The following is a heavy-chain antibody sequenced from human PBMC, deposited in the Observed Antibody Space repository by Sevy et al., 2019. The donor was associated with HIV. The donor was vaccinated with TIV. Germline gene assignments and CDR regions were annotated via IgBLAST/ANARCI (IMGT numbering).Heavy chain of an antibody. J-gene: IGHJ6*02. Sequence: GGCLRLSCVASGFTFGDHAMHWVRQAPGKGLERVSGINWNSGIIAYADSVKGRFTLSRDNVKNSLYLQMNSLRSEDTALYYCARDVSSGDTAHSYDYYYGLDVWGQGTTVSVSS. D-gene: IGHD6-19*01. V-gene: IGHV3-9*01. CDR1: GFTFGDHA. CDR2: INWNSGII. CDR3: ARDVSSGDTAHSYDYYYGLDV.